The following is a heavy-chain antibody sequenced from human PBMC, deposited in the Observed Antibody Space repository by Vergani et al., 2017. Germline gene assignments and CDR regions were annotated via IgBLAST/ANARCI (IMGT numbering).Heavy chain of an antibody. CDR1: GFTFSGYG. Sequence: EVQLLESGGDLVQPGGSLRLSCAASGFTFSGYGMNWVRQAPGKGLEWVSYISSGSSSIYYADSVKGRFTISRDNAKNSVHLQMNSLRAEDTAVYYCARDHYDILTGYYRPDYWGQGTLVTVSS. J-gene: IGHJ4*02. V-gene: IGHV3-48*01. CDR2: ISSGSSSI. CDR3: ARDHYDILTGYYRPDY. D-gene: IGHD3-9*01.